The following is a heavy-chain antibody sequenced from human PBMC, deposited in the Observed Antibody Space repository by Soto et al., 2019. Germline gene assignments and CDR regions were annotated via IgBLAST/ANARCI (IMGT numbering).Heavy chain of an antibody. CDR3: AVHARRVPGSSRTRYFAPLVI. CDR2: IVVGSGNT. CDR1: GFTLTSSA. V-gene: IGHV1-58*01. J-gene: IGHJ3*02. Sequence: GASVKVACKASGFTLTSSAVQWVRQALGQRLEWIGWIVVGSGNTNYAQKFQERVTITRDMSTSTAYMELSSLRSEDTAVYYCAVHARRVPGSSRTRYFAPLVIWGPGTLLNV. D-gene: IGHD1-1*01.